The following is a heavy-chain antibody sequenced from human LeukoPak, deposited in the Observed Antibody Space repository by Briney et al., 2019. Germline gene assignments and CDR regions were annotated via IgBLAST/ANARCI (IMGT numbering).Heavy chain of an antibody. CDR1: GYSISSGYY. CDR2: VCRSGTT. CDR3: ARMSGNAFDI. V-gene: IGHV4-38-2*01. J-gene: IGHJ3*02. D-gene: IGHD6-25*01. Sequence: PSETLSLSCAVSGYSISSGYYWGWIRQPPGKGLEWIGSVCRSGTTYYNPSLKSRVTISMDTSTNQFSLKLSSVTAADTAVYYCARMSGNAFDIWGQGTMVTVSS.